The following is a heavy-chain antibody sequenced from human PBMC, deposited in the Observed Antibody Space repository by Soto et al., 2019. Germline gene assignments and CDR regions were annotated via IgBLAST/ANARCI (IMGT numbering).Heavy chain of an antibody. V-gene: IGHV3-30-3*01. J-gene: IGHJ2*01. D-gene: IGHD1-26*01. CDR3: ARWGELRGGWYFDL. Sequence: QVQLVESGGGVVQPGRSLRLSCAASGFTFSSYAMHWVRQAPGKGLEWVAVISYDGSNKYYADSVKGRFTISRDNSKNTLYLQMNSLRAEDTAVYYCARWGELRGGWYFDLWGRGTLVTVSS. CDR2: ISYDGSNK. CDR1: GFTFSSYA.